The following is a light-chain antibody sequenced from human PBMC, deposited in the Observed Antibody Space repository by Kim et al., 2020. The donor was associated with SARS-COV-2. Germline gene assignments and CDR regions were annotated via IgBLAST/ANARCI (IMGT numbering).Light chain of an antibody. J-gene: IGLJ7*01. CDR1: SLRKYY. CDR3: NSRDSNGEHVV. V-gene: IGLV3-19*01. Sequence: ALGQTVRITCQGDSLRKYYASWYQQRPGQAPVLVIYGKNYRPSGIPDRFSGSTSGNTASLTITGAQAEDEADYFCNSRDSNGEHVVFGGGTQLTVL. CDR2: GKN.